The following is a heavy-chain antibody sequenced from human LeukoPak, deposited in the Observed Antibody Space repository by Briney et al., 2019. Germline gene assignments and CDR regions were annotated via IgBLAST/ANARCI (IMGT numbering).Heavy chain of an antibody. J-gene: IGHJ4*02. CDR2: ISYDGSNK. CDR3: ARDSYYDFWSGLDY. D-gene: IGHD3-3*01. V-gene: IGHV3-30-3*01. Sequence: GRSLRLSCAASGFTFSSYAMHWVRQAPGKGLEWVAVISYDGSNKYYADSVKGRFTISRDNSKNTLYLQMNSLRAEDTAVYYCARDSYYDFWSGLDYWGQGTLVTVSS. CDR1: GFTFSSYA.